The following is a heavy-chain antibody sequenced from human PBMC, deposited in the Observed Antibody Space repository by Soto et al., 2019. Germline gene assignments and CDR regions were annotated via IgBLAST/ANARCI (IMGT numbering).Heavy chain of an antibody. CDR1: GFTFSSYG. V-gene: IGHV3-33*01. CDR3: ARDQHFDYYGSGAPRDYGMDV. D-gene: IGHD3-10*01. CDR2: IWYDGSNK. J-gene: IGHJ6*02. Sequence: GGSLRLSCAASGFTFSSYGMHWVRQAPGKGLEWVAVIWYDGSNKYYADSVKGRFTISRDDSKNTLYLQMNSLRAEDTAVYYCARDQHFDYYGSGAPRDYGMDVWGQGTTVTVSS.